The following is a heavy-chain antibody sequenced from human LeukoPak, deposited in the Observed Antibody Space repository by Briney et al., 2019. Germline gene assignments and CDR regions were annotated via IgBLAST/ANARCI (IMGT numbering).Heavy chain of an antibody. J-gene: IGHJ2*01. CDR2: IYSSGST. D-gene: IGHD2-2*01. CDR1: GGYISSYY. V-gene: IGHV4-4*07. CDR3: ARGQYHLLFWYFDL. Sequence: PSETPTLTCTISGGYISSYYWSWIRQPAGNGLEWIGRIYSSGSTNYNPSLKSRVTMSVDTSKNQFSLKLSSVTAADTAVYYCARGQYHLLFWYFDLWGRGTLVTVSS.